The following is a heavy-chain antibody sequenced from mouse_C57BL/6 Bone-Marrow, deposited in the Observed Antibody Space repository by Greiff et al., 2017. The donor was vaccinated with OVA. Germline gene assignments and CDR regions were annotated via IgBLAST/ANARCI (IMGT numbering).Heavy chain of an antibody. J-gene: IGHJ2*01. V-gene: IGHV14-4*01. CDR2: IDPENGDT. CDR1: GFNIKDDY. D-gene: IGHD1-1*01. CDR3: TTGTTRVDY. Sequence: EVKLMESGAELVRPGASVKLSCTASGFNIKDDYMHWVKQRPEQGLEWIGWIDPENGDTEYASKFQGKATITADTSSNTAYLQLSSLTSEDTAVYYCTTGTTRVDYWGQGTTLTVSS.